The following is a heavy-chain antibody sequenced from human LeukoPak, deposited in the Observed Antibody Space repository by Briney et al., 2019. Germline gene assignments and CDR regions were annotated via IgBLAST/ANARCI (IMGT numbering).Heavy chain of an antibody. Sequence: PGGSLRLSCVASGFTFSFYSLNWVRQAPGKGLEWVSYISSGAGPIYYADSVQGRFTISRDNAKNSLYLQMNSLRDEDTAVYFCARDWTYAFDIWGQGTLVTVSS. CDR2: ISSGAGPI. J-gene: IGHJ3*02. CDR1: GFTFSFYS. V-gene: IGHV3-48*02. D-gene: IGHD3/OR15-3a*01. CDR3: ARDWTYAFDI.